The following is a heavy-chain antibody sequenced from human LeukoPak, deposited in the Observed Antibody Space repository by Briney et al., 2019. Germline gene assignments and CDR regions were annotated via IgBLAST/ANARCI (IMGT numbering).Heavy chain of an antibody. CDR3: ARGRYYDSSGYYLLDY. D-gene: IGHD3-22*01. Sequence: LSLTCTVSGGSISSYYWSWIRQPPGKGLEWIGYIYYSGSTNYNPSLKSRVTISVDTSKNQFSLKLSSVTAADTAVYYCARGRYYDSSGYYLLDYWGQGTLVTVSS. CDR2: IYYSGST. V-gene: IGHV4-59*08. J-gene: IGHJ4*02. CDR1: GGSISSYY.